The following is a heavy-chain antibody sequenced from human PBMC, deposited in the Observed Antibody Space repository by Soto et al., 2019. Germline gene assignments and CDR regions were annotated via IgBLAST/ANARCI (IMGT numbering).Heavy chain of an antibody. J-gene: IGHJ6*01. D-gene: IGHD3-10*01. Sequence: EVQLVESGEGLVQPGGSLRLSCAASGFTFSSYAMHWVRQAPGKGLEYVSAISSNGGSTFYADSVKGRFTISRDNSKNTLYLQMGSLRAEYMALYYCASAPMVRGRFLYFYGMDVWGQGTTVTVAA. CDR3: ASAPMVRGRFLYFYGMDV. V-gene: IGHV3-64*02. CDR2: ISSNGGST. CDR1: GFTFSSYA.